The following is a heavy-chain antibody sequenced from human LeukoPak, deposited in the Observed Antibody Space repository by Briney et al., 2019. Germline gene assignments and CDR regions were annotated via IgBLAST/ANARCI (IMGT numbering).Heavy chain of an antibody. D-gene: IGHD3-3*01. V-gene: IGHV4-30-2*05. CDR2: IYHRGST. CDR1: GGSISSGGYY. J-gene: IGHJ4*02. Sequence: PSQTLSLTCTVSGGSISSGGYYWSWVRQPRGKGLEWIGYIYHRGSTYYNPSLQSRVTISVDTSKNQFSLKLSSVTAADTAVYYCAREWGDDFWSRGYFDYWGQGTLVTVSS. CDR3: AREWGDDFWSRGYFDY.